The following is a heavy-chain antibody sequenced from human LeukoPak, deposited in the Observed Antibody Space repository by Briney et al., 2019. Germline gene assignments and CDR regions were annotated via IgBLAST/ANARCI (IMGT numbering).Heavy chain of an antibody. D-gene: IGHD3-10*01. Sequence: PGGSLGLSCAASGFTFSIYWMHWVRQAPGKGLVCVSRISDDGKSTVYADSVKGRLHISGDNAKNTLYLQMNSLRAEDTAVYYCASFWVRGSSAPGLGYWGQGTLVTVSS. J-gene: IGHJ4*02. CDR3: ASFWVRGSSAPGLGY. CDR1: GFTFSIYW. CDR2: ISDDGKST. V-gene: IGHV3-74*01.